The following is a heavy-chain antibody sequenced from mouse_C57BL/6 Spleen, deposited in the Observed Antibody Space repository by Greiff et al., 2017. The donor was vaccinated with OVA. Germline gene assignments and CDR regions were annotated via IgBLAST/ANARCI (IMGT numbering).Heavy chain of an antibody. CDR3: ARGGARQPRRVYAMDY. Sequence: QVQLQQPGAELVKPGASVKMSCKASGYTFTSYWITWVKQRPGQGLEWIGDIYPGSGSTNYNEKFKSKATLTVDTSSSTAYMQLSSLTSEDSAVYYCARGGARQPRRVYAMDYWGQGTSVTVSS. CDR2: IYPGSGST. V-gene: IGHV1-55*01. J-gene: IGHJ4*01. D-gene: IGHD3-2*02. CDR1: GYTFTSYW.